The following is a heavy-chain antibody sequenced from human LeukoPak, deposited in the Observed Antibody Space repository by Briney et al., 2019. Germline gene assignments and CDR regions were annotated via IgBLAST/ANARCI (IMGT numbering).Heavy chain of an antibody. V-gene: IGHV7-4-1*02. CDR1: GYTFTSYG. CDR2: INTNTGNP. CDR3: ARDQQLSNYPPDAFDI. D-gene: IGHD6-13*01. J-gene: IGHJ3*02. Sequence: ASVKVSCKASGYTFTSYGISWVRQAPGQGLEWMGWINTNTGNPTYAQGFTGRFVLSLDTSVTTAYLQISSLKAEDTAVYYCARDQQLSNYPPDAFDIWGQGTMVTVSS.